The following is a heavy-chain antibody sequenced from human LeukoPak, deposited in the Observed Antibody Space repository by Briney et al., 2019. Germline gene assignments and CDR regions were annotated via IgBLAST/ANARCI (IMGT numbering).Heavy chain of an antibody. J-gene: IGHJ4*02. Sequence: GASVNVSCKASGYTFTSYYMHWVRQAPGQGLEWMGIINPSGGSTSYAQKFQGRVTISADKSISTAYLQWSSLKASDTAMYYCARLEAATHFDYWGQGTLVTVSS. CDR3: ARLEAATHFDY. CDR2: INPSGGST. CDR1: GYTFTSYY. D-gene: IGHD6-25*01. V-gene: IGHV1-46*01.